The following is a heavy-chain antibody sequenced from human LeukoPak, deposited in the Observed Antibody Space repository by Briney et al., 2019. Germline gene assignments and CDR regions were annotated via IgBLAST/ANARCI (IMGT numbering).Heavy chain of an antibody. V-gene: IGHV4-4*07. Sequence: SETLSLTCTVSGGSISSYYWSWIRQPAGKGLEWIGRIYTSGSTNYNPSLKSRVTMSVDTSNNQFSLKLSSVTTADTAVYYCARARRGDYGDKYYFDYWGQGTLVTVSS. CDR2: IYTSGST. D-gene: IGHD4-17*01. CDR1: GGSISSYY. J-gene: IGHJ4*02. CDR3: ARARRGDYGDKYYFDY.